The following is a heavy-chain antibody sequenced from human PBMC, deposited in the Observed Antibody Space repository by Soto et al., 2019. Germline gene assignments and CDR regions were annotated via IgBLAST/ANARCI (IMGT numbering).Heavy chain of an antibody. J-gene: IGHJ6*02. CDR1: GGTFSSYA. D-gene: IGHD1-26*01. CDR3: AGTVVGATGRYYYGMDV. CDR2: IIPIFGTA. V-gene: IGHV1-69*13. Sequence: ASVKVSCKASGGTFSSYAISCVRQAPGQGLEWMGGIIPIFGTANYAQKFQGRVTITADESTSTAYMELSSLRSEDTAVYYCAGTVVGATGRYYYGMDVWGQGTTVTVSS.